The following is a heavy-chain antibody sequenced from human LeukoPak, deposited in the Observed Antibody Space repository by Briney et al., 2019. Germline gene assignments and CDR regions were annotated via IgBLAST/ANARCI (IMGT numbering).Heavy chain of an antibody. D-gene: IGHD3-22*01. CDR2: IKQDGSEK. CDR1: GFTFSSYW. CDR3: ARAPPTYYYDSSGYYSDDAFDI. V-gene: IGHV3-7*01. Sequence: GGSLRLSCAASGFTFSSYWMSWVRQAPGKGLEWVANIKQDGSEKYYVDSVKGRFTISRDNAKDSLYLQMNSLRAEDTAVYYCARAPPTYYYDSSGYYSDDAFDIWGQGTMVTVSS. J-gene: IGHJ3*02.